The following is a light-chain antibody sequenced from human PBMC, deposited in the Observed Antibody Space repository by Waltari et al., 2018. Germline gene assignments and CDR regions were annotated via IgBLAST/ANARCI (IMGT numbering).Light chain of an antibody. CDR2: AAP. CDR3: QQKFT. J-gene: IGKJ3*01. V-gene: IGKV1-39*01. CDR1: QTISSY. Sequence: DIQMTQSPSSLSASVGDRVTITCRATQTISSYLNWYQQKQGKAPKLLIYAAPNLQSGVPSRFSGSGSGTEFTLTISSLQPEDFATYYCQQKFTFGPGTKVDVK.